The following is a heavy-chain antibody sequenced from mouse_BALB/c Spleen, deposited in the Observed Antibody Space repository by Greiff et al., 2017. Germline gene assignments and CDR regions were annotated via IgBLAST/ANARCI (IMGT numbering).Heavy chain of an antibody. CDR2: ISTYYGDA. CDR3: ARGGGPRDYYAMDY. V-gene: IGHV1S137*01. Sequence: VQLQQSGAELVRPGVSVKISCKGSGYTFTDYAMHWVKQSHAKSLEWIGVISTYYGDASYNQKFKGKATMTVDKSSSTAYMELARLTSEDSAIYYWARGGGPRDYYAMDYWGQGTSVTVSS. J-gene: IGHJ4*01. CDR1: GYTFTDYA.